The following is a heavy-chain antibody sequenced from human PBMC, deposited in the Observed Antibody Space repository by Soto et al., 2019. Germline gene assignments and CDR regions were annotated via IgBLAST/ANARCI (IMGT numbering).Heavy chain of an antibody. D-gene: IGHD2-8*02. V-gene: IGHV3-74*01. J-gene: IGHJ3*02. Sequence: EVQLVESGGGLVQPGGSLRLSCVASGFTFSTYWMHWLRQVPGKGLVWLSRIKGDGTSTAYADSVKGRFTVSRDNAKNTLHLQMTSLRVEETAVYYCARELCGDVFDNCPRVFDIWGLGTVVTVSS. CDR2: IKGDGTST. CDR3: ARELCGDVFDNCPRVFDI. CDR1: GFTFSTYW.